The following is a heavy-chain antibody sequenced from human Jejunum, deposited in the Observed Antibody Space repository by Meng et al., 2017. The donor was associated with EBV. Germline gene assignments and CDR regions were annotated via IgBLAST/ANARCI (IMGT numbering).Heavy chain of an antibody. CDR1: GYTFTGYF. Sequence: GHVVQFGAGVKQPGASVRVSCKASGYTFTGYFIHWVRQAPGQGLEWMGRINPNSGGTSYTQKFQGRVTMTRDTSITTAYMELSRLGSDDTAVYYCARDYSDSSRQGYWGQGTLVTVSS. CDR3: ARDYSDSSRQGY. CDR2: INPNSGGT. J-gene: IGHJ4*02. V-gene: IGHV1-2*06. D-gene: IGHD3-22*01.